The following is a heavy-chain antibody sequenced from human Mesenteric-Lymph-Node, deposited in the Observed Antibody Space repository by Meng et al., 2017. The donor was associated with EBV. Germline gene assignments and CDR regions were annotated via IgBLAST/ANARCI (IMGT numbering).Heavy chain of an antibody. J-gene: IGHJ4*02. CDR2: IFHSGGT. Sequence: QVQRQGSGPGRVKPSGTRSLACAVASGSISNSNWWSWVRQPPGKGLQWIGEIFHSGGTNYNPSLKSRVTESVDKSKNQFSLKVNSLTAADTAVYYCARITFGGAIGDWGQGTLVTVSS. D-gene: IGHD3-16*02. CDR3: ARITFGGAIGD. CDR1: SGSISNSNW. V-gene: IGHV4-4*02.